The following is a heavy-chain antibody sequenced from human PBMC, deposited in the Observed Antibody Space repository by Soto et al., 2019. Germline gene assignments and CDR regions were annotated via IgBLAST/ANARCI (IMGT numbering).Heavy chain of an antibody. CDR3: ASGIQLWLRRINNGYSG. CDR2: IIPMFGTA. J-gene: IGHJ4*02. D-gene: IGHD5-18*01. V-gene: IGHV1-69*13. CDR1: GGTFSTYA. Sequence: SVKVSCKAPGGTFSTYAISWVRQAPGQGLEWMGGIIPMFGTANYAQRFQDRVTITADESANTVYMELSSLRSEDTAVYFCASGIQLWLRRINNGYSGWGQGTLVTVSS.